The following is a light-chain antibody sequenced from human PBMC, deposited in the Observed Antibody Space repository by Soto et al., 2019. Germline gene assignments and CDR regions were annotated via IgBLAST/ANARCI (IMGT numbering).Light chain of an antibody. CDR3: QSYDSSQSVWV. J-gene: IGLJ3*02. V-gene: IGLV1-40*01. CDR1: SSNIGAGYD. Sequence: QSVLTQPPSVSGAPGQRVTISCTGSSSNIGAGYDVHWYQQLPGTAPKLLIYGNSNRPSGVPDRFSGSKSGTSASLAITGLHAEHEADYYCQSYDSSQSVWVFGGGTKVTVL. CDR2: GNS.